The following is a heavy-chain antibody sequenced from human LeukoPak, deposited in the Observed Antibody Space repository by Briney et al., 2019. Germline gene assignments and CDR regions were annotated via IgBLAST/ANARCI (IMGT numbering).Heavy chain of an antibody. CDR2: ISWNSGSI. V-gene: IGHV3-9*01. CDR3: AKGRYSYGPNWFDP. D-gene: IGHD5-18*01. Sequence: GGSLRLSCAASGFTFDDYAMHWVRRAPGKGLEWVSGISWNSGSIGYADSVKGRFTISRDHAKNSLYLQMNSLRAEDTALYYCAKGRYSYGPNWFDPWGQGTLVTVSS. J-gene: IGHJ5*02. CDR1: GFTFDDYA.